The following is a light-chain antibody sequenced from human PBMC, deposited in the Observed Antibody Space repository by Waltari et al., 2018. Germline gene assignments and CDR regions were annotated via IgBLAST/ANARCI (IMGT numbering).Light chain of an antibody. Sequence: QSVLTPPPSVSGAPGQWVTISCTGSSSNFGSGSNVHWYQQLPGTAPKLLIYDNNNRPSGVPDRFSGSKSGTSASLAITGLQAEDEADYYCQSYDSSLSDVVFGGGTKLTVL. CDR2: DNN. CDR3: QSYDSSLSDVV. CDR1: SSNFGSGSN. J-gene: IGLJ2*01. V-gene: IGLV1-40*01.